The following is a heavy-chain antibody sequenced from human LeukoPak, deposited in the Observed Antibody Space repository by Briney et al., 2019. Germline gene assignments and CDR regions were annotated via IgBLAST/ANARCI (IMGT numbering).Heavy chain of an antibody. D-gene: IGHD3-9*01. CDR3: ARGSYSLRYFDWSFDP. CDR1: GGTFSSYA. Sequence: ASVKVSCKASGGTFSSYAISWVRQAPGQGLEWMGGIIPIFGTANYAQKFQGRVTITTDESTSTAYMELSSLRSEDTAVYYCARGSYSLRYFDWSFDPWGQGTLVTVSS. V-gene: IGHV1-69*05. CDR2: IIPIFGTA. J-gene: IGHJ5*02.